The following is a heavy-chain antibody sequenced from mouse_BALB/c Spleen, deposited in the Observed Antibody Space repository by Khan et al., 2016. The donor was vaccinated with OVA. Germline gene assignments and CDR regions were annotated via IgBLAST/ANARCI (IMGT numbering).Heavy chain of an antibody. CDR1: GYSITSGYA. Sequence: DVQLQESGPGLVKPSQSLSLTCTVTGYSITSGYAWNWIRQFPGNKLEWMGYISYSDFTNYNPSLKSRISITRDTSKNQFFLQLSSVTTEDTATYYCARSNYYGYYFDYWGQGATLTVSS. J-gene: IGHJ2*01. CDR2: ISYSDFT. V-gene: IGHV3-2*02. CDR3: ARSNYYGYYFDY. D-gene: IGHD1-1*01.